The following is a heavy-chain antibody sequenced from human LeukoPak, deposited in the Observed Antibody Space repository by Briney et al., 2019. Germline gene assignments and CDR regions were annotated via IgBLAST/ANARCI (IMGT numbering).Heavy chain of an antibody. CDR2: ISYDGSNK. D-gene: IGHD1-26*01. CDR1: GFTFSSYA. J-gene: IGHJ4*02. V-gene: IGHV3-30-3*01. Sequence: GGSLRLSCAASGFTFSSYAMHWVRQAPGKGLEWVAVISYDGSNKYYADSVKGRFTISRDNSKNTLYLQMNSLRAEDTAVYYCARGEFERSYYVVPDYWGQGTLVTVPS. CDR3: ARGEFERSYYVVPDY.